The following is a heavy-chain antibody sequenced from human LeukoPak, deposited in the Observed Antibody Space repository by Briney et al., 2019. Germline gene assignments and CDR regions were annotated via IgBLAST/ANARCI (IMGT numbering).Heavy chain of an antibody. CDR3: VPPAAGLHRTISTEYFQH. V-gene: IGHV3-48*03. J-gene: IGHJ1*01. CDR2: ISASGISI. D-gene: IGHD6-13*01. Sequence: GRSLRLSCAAAGLTFDSYDMYWVRHSPGTGPEWVSYISASGISIKYADSVKGRFTISRDNAKNLVYLQMDSLRAEDTAVYYCVPPAAGLHRTISTEYFQHWGQGTPVIVSS. CDR1: GLTFDSYD.